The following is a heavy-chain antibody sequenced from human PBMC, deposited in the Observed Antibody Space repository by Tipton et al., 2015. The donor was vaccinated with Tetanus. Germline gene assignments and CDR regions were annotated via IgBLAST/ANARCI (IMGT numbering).Heavy chain of an antibody. J-gene: IGHJ4*02. CDR2: ISYDGNHK. V-gene: IGHV3-30*18. D-gene: IGHD3-16*01. CDR3: AKAKPVITLAFFDY. CDR1: GFTFSSYW. Sequence: SLRLSCAASGFTFSSYWMSWVRQAPGKGLEWVAGISYDGNHKYYKDSVKGRFTISRDNSKNTLYLQMNSPRAEDTAIYYCAKAKPVITLAFFDYWGQGTLVTVSS.